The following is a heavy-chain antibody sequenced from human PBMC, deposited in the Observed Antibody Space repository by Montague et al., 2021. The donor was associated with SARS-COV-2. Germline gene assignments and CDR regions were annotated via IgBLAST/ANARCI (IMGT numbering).Heavy chain of an antibody. J-gene: IGHJ4*02. CDR1: GFSLSTSGMC. D-gene: IGHD3-10*01. CDR2: IYWDDDK. V-gene: IGHV2-70*01. Sequence: PALVKPTQTLTLTCTFSGFSLSTSGMCVSWIRQPPGKALEWLSLIYWDDDKYYSPSLRTRLTISKDTSQNQVVLTLTNMDPVDTATYFCARIRDGSGLGFDYWGQGTLVTVSS. CDR3: ARIRDGSGLGFDY.